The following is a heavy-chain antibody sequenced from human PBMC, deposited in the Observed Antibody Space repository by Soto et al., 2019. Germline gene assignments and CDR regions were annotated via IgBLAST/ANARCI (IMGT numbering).Heavy chain of an antibody. CDR1: GFSFSSYG. D-gene: IGHD6-13*01. CDR2: IWFDGSNK. J-gene: IGHJ4*02. V-gene: IGHV3-33*01. Sequence: PGGSLRLSCAASGFSFSSYGMHWVRQAPGKGLEWVAAIWFDGSNKYYADSVKGRFTISRDNSKNTLNLQMNSLRAEDTAVYYFARDRRYISFILSLGYWGQGTLVTGSS. CDR3: ARDRRYISFILSLGY.